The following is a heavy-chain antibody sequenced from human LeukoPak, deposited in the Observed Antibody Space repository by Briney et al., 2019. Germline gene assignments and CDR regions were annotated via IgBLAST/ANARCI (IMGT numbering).Heavy chain of an antibody. CDR2: IYYSGST. D-gene: IGHD4-17*01. CDR3: ARSFYGDYLEYFQH. CDR1: GGSLRSYY. J-gene: IGHJ1*01. Sequence: SETLSLTCTVSGGSLRSYYWSWNRQPPGKGLEWIGYIYYSGSTNYNPSLKSRVTISVDTSKNQFSLKLSSVTAADTDVYYCARSFYGDYLEYFQHWGQGTLVTVSS. V-gene: IGHV4-59*01.